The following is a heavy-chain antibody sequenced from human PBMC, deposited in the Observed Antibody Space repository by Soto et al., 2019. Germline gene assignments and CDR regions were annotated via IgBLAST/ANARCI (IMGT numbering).Heavy chain of an antibody. CDR3: ARVSVDYGSGNFDY. CDR2: IYYSGST. V-gene: IGHV4-4*02. CDR1: GGSISSSNW. J-gene: IGHJ4*02. Sequence: PSETLSLTCAVSGGSISSSNWWSWVRQPPGKGLEWIGYIYYSGSTNYNPSLKSRVTISVDTSKNQFSLKLSSVTAADTAVYYCARVSVDYGSGNFDYWGQGTLVTVSS. D-gene: IGHD3-10*01.